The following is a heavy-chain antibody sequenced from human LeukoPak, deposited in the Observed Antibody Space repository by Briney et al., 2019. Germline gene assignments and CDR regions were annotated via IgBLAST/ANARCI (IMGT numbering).Heavy chain of an antibody. CDR2: INHSGST. V-gene: IGHV4-34*01. CDR3: ARAVGNLRKQWLVLHFDY. D-gene: IGHD6-19*01. Sequence: SETLSLTCAVYGGSFSGYYWSWIRQPPGKGLEWIGEINHSGSTNYNPSLKSRVTISVDTSKNQFSLKLSSVTAADTAVYYCARAVGNLRKQWLVLHFDYWGQGTLVTVSS. J-gene: IGHJ4*02. CDR1: GGSFSGYY.